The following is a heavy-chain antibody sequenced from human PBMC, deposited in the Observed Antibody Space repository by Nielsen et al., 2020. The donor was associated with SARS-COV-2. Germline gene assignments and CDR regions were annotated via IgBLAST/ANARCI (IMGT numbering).Heavy chain of an antibody. Sequence: ASVKVSCKASGYTFTGYYMHWVRQAPGQGLEWMGWINPNSGGTNYAQKFQGRVTMTRDTSISTAYMELSRLRSDDTAVYYCVQGMSAVAGTRFGYWGQGTLVTVSS. V-gene: IGHV1-2*02. D-gene: IGHD6-19*01. J-gene: IGHJ4*02. CDR2: INPNSGGT. CDR1: GYTFTGYY. CDR3: VQGMSAVAGTRFGY.